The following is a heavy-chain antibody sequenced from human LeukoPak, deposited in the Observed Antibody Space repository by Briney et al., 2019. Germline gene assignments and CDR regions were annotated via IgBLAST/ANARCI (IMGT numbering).Heavy chain of an antibody. CDR1: GYTFTSYG. J-gene: IGHJ5*02. V-gene: IGHV1-18*01. CDR2: ISAYNGNT. CDR3: ARVRRPQENWFDP. Sequence: ASVKVSCKASGYTFTSYGISWVRQAPGQGLEWMGWISAYNGNTNYAQKLQGRVTMTTDTSTSTAYMELSSLRSEDTAVYYCARVRRPQENWFDPWGQGTLVTVSS.